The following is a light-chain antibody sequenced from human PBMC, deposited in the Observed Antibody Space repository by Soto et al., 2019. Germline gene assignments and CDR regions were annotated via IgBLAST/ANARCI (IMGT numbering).Light chain of an antibody. V-gene: IGLV1-40*01. J-gene: IGLJ2*01. CDR3: SSYTGNMSVL. Sequence: QSVLTQPPSVSGAPGQRVTISCTGSSSNIGAGYDVHWYQQLPGTAPKLVIYGNRNRPSGVPDRFSGSKSGTSASLAITGLQAEDEADYYCSSYTGNMSVLFGGGTKVTVL. CDR2: GNR. CDR1: SSNIGAGYD.